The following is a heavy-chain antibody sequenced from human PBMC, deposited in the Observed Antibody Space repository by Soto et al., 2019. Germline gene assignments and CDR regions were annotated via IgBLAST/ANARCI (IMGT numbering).Heavy chain of an antibody. V-gene: IGHV3-30-3*01. J-gene: IGHJ4*02. CDR1: GFTFSSYA. D-gene: IGHD3-3*01. CDR3: ARDPFENYDFWSGYDY. CDR2: ISYDGSNK. Sequence: SLRLSCAASGFTFSSYAMHWVRQAPGKGLEWVAVISYDGSNKYYADSVKGRFTISRDNSKNTLYLQMNSLRAEDTAVYYCARDPFENYDFWSGYDYWGQGTLVTVSS.